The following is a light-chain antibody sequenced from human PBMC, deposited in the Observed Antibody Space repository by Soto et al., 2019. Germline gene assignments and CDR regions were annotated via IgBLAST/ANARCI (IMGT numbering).Light chain of an antibody. J-gene: IGKJ2*01. CDR1: QSVSSSY. V-gene: IGKV3-20*01. Sequence: EIVLTQSPGTLSLSPGERATLSCRASQSVSSSYLAWYQQKPGQAPRLLIYGASSRSTGIPDRFSGSGSVTDFNLTISRLEPEAFAVDYCQQYCSSPRYTFGQGTKLESK. CDR3: QQYCSSPRYT. CDR2: GAS.